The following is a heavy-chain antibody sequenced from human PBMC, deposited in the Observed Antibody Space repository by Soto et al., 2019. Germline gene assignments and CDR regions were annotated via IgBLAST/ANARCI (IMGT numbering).Heavy chain of an antibody. V-gene: IGHV1-69*13. J-gene: IGHJ6*02. D-gene: IGHD6-13*01. CDR1: GGTFSSYA. CDR3: AREMKAAAGIDYYYGMDV. CDR2: IIPIFGTA. Sequence: SVKVSCKASGGTFSSYAISWVRQAPGQGLEWMGGIIPIFGTANYAQKFQGRVTITADESTSTAYMELSSLRSEDTAVYYCAREMKAAAGIDYYYGMDVWGQGTTVTVSS.